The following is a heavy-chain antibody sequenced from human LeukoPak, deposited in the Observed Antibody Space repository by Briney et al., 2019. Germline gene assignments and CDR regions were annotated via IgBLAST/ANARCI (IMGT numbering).Heavy chain of an antibody. V-gene: IGHV3-74*01. J-gene: IGHJ3*02. CDR2: IESGGSST. Sequence: PGGSLRLSCAASGFTFSSYWMHWVRQAPGKGLVWVSHIESGGSSTSYADFVKGRFTISRDNAKNTLYLQMTNLRAEDTAAYYCARGAFDIWGQGTMVTVSS. CDR1: GFTFSSYW. CDR3: ARGAFDI.